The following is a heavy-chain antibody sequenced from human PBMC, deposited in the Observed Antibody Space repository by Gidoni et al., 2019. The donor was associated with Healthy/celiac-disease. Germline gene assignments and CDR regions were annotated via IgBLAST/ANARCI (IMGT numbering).Heavy chain of an antibody. CDR1: GYTFTSYG. Sequence: QVQLVQSGAEVKKPGASVKVSCKASGYTFTSYGISWVRQAPGQGLEWMGWISAYNGNTNYAQKLQGRVTMTTDTSTSTAYMELRSLRSDDTAVYYCARFSYYDSSGYYYYYGMDVWGQGTTVTVSS. D-gene: IGHD3-22*01. CDR2: ISAYNGNT. V-gene: IGHV1-18*04. CDR3: ARFSYYDSSGYYYYYGMDV. J-gene: IGHJ6*02.